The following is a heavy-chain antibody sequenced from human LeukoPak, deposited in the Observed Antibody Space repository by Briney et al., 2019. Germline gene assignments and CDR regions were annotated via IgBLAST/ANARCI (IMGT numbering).Heavy chain of an antibody. CDR2: ISSSSSYI. V-gene: IGHV3-21*01. CDR1: GFTFSSYS. Sequence: GGSLRLSCAASGFTFSSYSMNWVRQAPGKGLEWVSSISSSSSYIYYADSVKGRFTISRDNAKNSLYLQMNSLRAEDTAVYYCARDGYYYDSSGYSHYFDYWGQGTLVTVSS. J-gene: IGHJ4*02. D-gene: IGHD3-22*01. CDR3: ARDGYYYDSSGYSHYFDY.